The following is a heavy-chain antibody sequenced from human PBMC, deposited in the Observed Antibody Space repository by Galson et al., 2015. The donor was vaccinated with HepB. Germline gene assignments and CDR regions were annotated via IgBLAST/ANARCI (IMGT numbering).Heavy chain of an antibody. CDR1: GYSFTNYW. CDR2: IYPGDSDT. Sequence: QSGAEVKKPGESLKISCKGSGYSFTNYWIGWVRQMPGKGLEWMGIIYPGDSDTRYGPSFQGQVTISTDTSINPAYLQWSSMKASDSAMYYCVRLMERGSTWTPFDYWGQGTLVTVSS. D-gene: IGHD6-13*01. CDR3: VRLMERGSTWTPFDY. V-gene: IGHV5-51*01. J-gene: IGHJ4*02.